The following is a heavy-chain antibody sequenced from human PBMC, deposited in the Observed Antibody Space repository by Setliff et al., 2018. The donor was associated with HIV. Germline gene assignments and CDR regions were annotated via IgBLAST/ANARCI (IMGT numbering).Heavy chain of an antibody. D-gene: IGHD3-10*01. V-gene: IGHV3-7*01. CDR3: ARKFRPGHGVDV. J-gene: IGHJ6*02. CDR2: IDQNGSEK. Sequence: LRLSCAASGSGFTFSSYSMNWVRQAPGKGLEWVANIDQNGSEKNYVDSVKGRFTISRDNAKNSMYLQMNSLRAEDTAIYYCARKFRPGHGVDVWGQGTTVTVSS. CDR1: GSGFTFSSYS.